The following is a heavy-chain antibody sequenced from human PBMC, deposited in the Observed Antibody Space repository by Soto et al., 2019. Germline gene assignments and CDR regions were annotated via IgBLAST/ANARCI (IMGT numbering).Heavy chain of an antibody. CDR1: GFIFRSYA. D-gene: IGHD1-26*01. V-gene: IGHV3-30*09. J-gene: IGHJ4*02. CDR3: ARAFSGSYPNFDY. CDR2: ITYDGANG. Sequence: VQLLESGGGLVRPGESLRLSCVASGFIFRSYAMHWVRQAPGKGLEWVAVITYDGANGYYADSVRGRFAISRDNSKSTLFLQMNSLRPEDTAVYYCARAFSGSYPNFDYWGQGTLVTVSS.